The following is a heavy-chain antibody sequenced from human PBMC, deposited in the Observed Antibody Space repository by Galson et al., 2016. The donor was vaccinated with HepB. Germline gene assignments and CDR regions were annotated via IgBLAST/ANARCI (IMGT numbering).Heavy chain of an antibody. J-gene: IGHJ4*02. D-gene: IGHD3-9*01. Sequence: QSGAEVKKPGESLRISCKGSGYNFTTFWISWVRQLPGKGLEWMGRIDPSDSYTNYSPSFRGHIFISADKSLGTAYLGWSSLKASDTAIYYCARLILTGYSDSWGQGTLVTVSS. V-gene: IGHV5-10-1*01. CDR1: GYNFTTFW. CDR3: ARLILTGYSDS. CDR2: IDPSDSYT.